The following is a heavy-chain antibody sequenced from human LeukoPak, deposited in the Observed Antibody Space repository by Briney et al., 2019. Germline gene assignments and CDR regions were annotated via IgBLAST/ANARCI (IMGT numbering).Heavy chain of an antibody. CDR3: AREVHGSGSGGSRFDY. D-gene: IGHD3-10*01. V-gene: IGHV4-59*01. Sequence: PSETLSLTCTVSGGSISSYYWSWIRQPPGKGLEWIGYIYYSGSTNYNPSLKSRVTISVDTSKNQFSLKLSSVTAADTAVYYCAREVHGSGSGGSRFDYWGQGTLVTVSS. CDR2: IYYSGST. CDR1: GGSISSYY. J-gene: IGHJ4*02.